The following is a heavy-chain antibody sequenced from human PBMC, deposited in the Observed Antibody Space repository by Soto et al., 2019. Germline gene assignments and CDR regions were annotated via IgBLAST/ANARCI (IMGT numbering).Heavy chain of an antibody. J-gene: IGHJ4*02. CDR1: GFTFINYA. CDR3: ARDRDEILTGYHDY. CDR2: MSYDGSQK. V-gene: IGHV3-30*04. Sequence: QVQLVESGGGVVQPGRSLRLSCAASGFTFINYAMHWVRRAPGKGLEWVAVMSYDGSQKYYADSVKGRFTISRDNSKNTLYLQMNSLRAEDTAVYYCARDRDEILTGYHDYWGQGTLVTVSS. D-gene: IGHD3-9*01.